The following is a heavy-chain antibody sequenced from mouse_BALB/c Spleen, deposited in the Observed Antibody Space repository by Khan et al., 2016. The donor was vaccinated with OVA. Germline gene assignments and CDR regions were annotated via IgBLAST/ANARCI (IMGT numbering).Heavy chain of an antibody. CDR1: GYTFTNNG. CDR2: INTYTGEP. CDR3: ARSMPHYYGSRDFDY. V-gene: IGHV9-3-1*01. J-gene: IGHJ2*02. D-gene: IGHD1-1*01. Sequence: QIQLVQSGPEVKKPGETIKISCQASGYTFTNNGVDWVKQAPGKGLKWMGWINTYTGEPTYADDFKGRFAFSLDISVSTAYLQLNNLKNEDTATYFWARSMPHYYGSRDFDYWGLGTSLTVAS.